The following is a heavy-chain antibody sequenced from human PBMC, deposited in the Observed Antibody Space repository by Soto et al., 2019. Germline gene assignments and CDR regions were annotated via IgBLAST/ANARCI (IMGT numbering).Heavy chain of an antibody. CDR2: ISSSGSTI. Sequence: GGSLRLSCAASGFTFSDYYMSWIRQAPGKGLEWVSYISSSGSTIYYADSVKGRFTISRDNAKNSLYLQMNSLRAEDTALYYCAKDMAYYYDSSGSAAFDYWGQGTLVTVSS. CDR3: AKDMAYYYDSSGSAAFDY. V-gene: IGHV3-11*01. J-gene: IGHJ4*02. CDR1: GFTFSDYY. D-gene: IGHD3-22*01.